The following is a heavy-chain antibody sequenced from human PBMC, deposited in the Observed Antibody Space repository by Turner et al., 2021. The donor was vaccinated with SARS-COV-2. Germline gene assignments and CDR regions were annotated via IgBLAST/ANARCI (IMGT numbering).Heavy chain of an antibody. CDR1: GFTFSNFA. D-gene: IGHD2-15*01. J-gene: IGHJ5*02. CDR2: INDNSFST. V-gene: IGHV3-23*01. Sequence: EVQRLESGGGLVQPGGSLRLSCAASGFTFSNFAMTWVRQAPGTRLELFSAINDNSFSTYYADSVKGRFTISRDNSKNTLYLQMNSLRAEDTAVYYCAKGRWWFDPWGQGTLVTVSS. CDR3: AKGRWWFDP.